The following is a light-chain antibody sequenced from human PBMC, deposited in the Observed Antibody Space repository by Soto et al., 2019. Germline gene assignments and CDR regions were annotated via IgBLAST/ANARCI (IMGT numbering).Light chain of an antibody. J-gene: IGKJ2*01. CDR1: QGVSSN. Sequence: EIVMTQSPATLSVSPGERATLSCRASQGVSSNLAWYQQKPGQAPRLLIYGASTRATGIPARFSGSGSGTEFTLTISSLQSEDFAFYYCQQYNNWPPFTFGQGTKLEIK. CDR2: GAS. CDR3: QQYNNWPPFT. V-gene: IGKV3-15*01.